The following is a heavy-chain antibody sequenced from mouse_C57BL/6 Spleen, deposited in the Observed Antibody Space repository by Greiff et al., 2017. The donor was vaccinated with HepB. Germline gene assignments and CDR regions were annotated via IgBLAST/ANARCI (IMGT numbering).Heavy chain of an antibody. CDR1: GYTFTSYW. V-gene: IGHV1-69*01. CDR2: IDPSDSYT. D-gene: IGHD2-4*01. J-gene: IGHJ3*01. CDR3: ARAYDYDVVPFAY. Sequence: VQLQQPGAELVMPGASVKLSCKASGYTFTSYWMHWVKQRPGQGLEWIGEIDPSDSYTNYNQKFKGKSTLTVDKSSSTAYMQLSSLTSEDSAVYYCARAYDYDVVPFAYWGQGTLVTVSA.